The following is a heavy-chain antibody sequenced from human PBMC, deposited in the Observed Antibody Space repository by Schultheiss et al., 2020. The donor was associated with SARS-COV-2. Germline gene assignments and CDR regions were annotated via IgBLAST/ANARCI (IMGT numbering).Heavy chain of an antibody. J-gene: IGHJ6*02. Sequence: GGSLRLSCATSGFTFSPFGMHWVRQAPGKGLEWVSYISSSGSTIYYADSVKGRFTISRDNAKNSLYLQMNSLRAEDTAVYYCARDQTMEYGMDVWGQGTTVTVSS. V-gene: IGHV3-48*04. CDR3: ARDQTMEYGMDV. D-gene: IGHD3-10*01. CDR1: GFTFSPFG. CDR2: ISSSGSTI.